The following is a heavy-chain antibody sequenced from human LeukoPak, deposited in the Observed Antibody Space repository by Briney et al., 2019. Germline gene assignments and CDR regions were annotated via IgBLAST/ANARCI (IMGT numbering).Heavy chain of an antibody. CDR1: GGSISSRSYY. CDR3: ARERAYAYFDY. CDR2: IYYSGST. V-gene: IGHV4-39*02. D-gene: IGHD2-21*01. Sequence: SETLSLTCSVSGGSISSRSYYWGWIRQPPGKGPEWIGSIYYSGSTYYNVSLKSRVTISVDTSKNQFSLKLTSVTAADTAVYYCARERAYAYFDYWGQGTLVTVSS. J-gene: IGHJ4*02.